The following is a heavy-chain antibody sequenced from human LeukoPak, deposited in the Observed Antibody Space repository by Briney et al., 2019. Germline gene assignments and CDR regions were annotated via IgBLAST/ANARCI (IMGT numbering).Heavy chain of an antibody. D-gene: IGHD4-23*01. CDR3: ARPSYGGNPYDAFDI. J-gene: IGHJ3*02. Sequence: ASVKVSCKASGGTFSSCAISWVRQAPGQGLEWMGGIIPIFGTANYAQKFQGRVTITADESTSTAYMELSSLRSEDTAVYYCARPSYGGNPYDAFDIWGQGTMVTVSS. CDR1: GGTFSSCA. CDR2: IIPIFGTA. V-gene: IGHV1-69*13.